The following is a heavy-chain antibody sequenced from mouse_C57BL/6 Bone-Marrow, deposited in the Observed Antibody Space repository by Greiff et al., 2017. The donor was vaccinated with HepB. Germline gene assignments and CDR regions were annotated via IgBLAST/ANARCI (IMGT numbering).Heavy chain of an antibody. CDR2: FYPGSGSI. CDR3: ARHGDYSNFVLPWYFDV. V-gene: IGHV1-62-2*01. J-gene: IGHJ1*03. D-gene: IGHD2-5*01. CDR1: GYTFTEYT. Sequence: VQLQQSGAELVKPGASVKLSCKASGYTFTEYTIHWVKQRSGQGLEWIGWFYPGSGSIKYNEKFKDKATLTADKSSSTVYMELSRLTSEDSAVYFCARHGDYSNFVLPWYFDVWGTGTTVTVSS.